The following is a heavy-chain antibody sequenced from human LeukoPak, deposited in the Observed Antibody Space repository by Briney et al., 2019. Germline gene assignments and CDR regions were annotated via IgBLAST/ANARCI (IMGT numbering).Heavy chain of an antibody. CDR2: IYSGGST. D-gene: IGHD5-24*01. Sequence: PGGSLRLSCAASGFTVSSNYMSWVRQAPGKGLEWVSVIYSGGSTYYADSVKGRFTISRDNSKNTLYLQMNSLRAEDTAVYYCARGDSRDGYNYDYWGQGTLVTVSS. CDR1: GFTVSSNY. V-gene: IGHV3-53*01. CDR3: ARGDSRDGYNYDY. J-gene: IGHJ4*02.